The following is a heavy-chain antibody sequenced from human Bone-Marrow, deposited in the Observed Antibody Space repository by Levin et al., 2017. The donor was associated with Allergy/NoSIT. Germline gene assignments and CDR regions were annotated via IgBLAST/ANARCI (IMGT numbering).Heavy chain of an antibody. J-gene: IGHJ4*02. Sequence: PSQTLSLPCSVFGGSFSGYYWSWVRQPPGKGLEWIGEVNYSGSTSYNPSLKSRVTISADTSQKQISLRLSSVTAADTAVYYCAREGGSGYHLDYWGQGSLVTVSS. CDR2: VNYSGST. CDR1: GGSFSGYY. CDR3: AREGGSGYHLDY. D-gene: IGHD3-22*01. V-gene: IGHV4-34*01.